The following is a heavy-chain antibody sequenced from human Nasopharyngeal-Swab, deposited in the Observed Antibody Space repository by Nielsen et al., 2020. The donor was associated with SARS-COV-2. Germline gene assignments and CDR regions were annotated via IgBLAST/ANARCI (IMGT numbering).Heavy chain of an antibody. Sequence: ASVKVSCKASGYTFIYYYINWVRQAPGQGLEWVGWINPNGGATKYGQNFQGRVTMTTDTSITTAYLEINNLRSDDTAVYYCARDYPDHWGQGTLVTVSS. J-gene: IGHJ5*02. CDR2: INPNGGAT. CDR3: ARDYPDH. CDR1: GYTFIYYY. V-gene: IGHV1-2*02.